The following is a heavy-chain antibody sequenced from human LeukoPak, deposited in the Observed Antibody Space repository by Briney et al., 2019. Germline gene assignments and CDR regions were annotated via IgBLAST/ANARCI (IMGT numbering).Heavy chain of an antibody. CDR2: MNPNSGNT. V-gene: IGHV1-8*03. J-gene: IGHJ3*02. Sequence: ASVKVSCKTSGYTFTGNYMHWVRQAHGQGLEWMGWMNPNSGNTGYAQKFQGRVTITRNTSISTAYMELSSLRSKDTAVYYCAKTKGSGAFDIWGQGTMVTVSS. CDR3: AKTKGSGAFDI. CDR1: GYTFTGNY. D-gene: IGHD2-8*01.